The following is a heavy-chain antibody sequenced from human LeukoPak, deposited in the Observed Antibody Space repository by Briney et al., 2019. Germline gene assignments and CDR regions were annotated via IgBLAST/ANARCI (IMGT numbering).Heavy chain of an antibody. CDR3: ARTWGQPDYYYYMDV. J-gene: IGHJ6*03. D-gene: IGHD3-16*01. Sequence: SETLSLTCTVSGGSISSGSYYWSWIRQPAGKGLEWIGRIYTSGSTNYNPSLKSRVTISVDTSKNQFSLKLSSVTAAGTAVYYCARTWGQPDYYYYMDVWGKGTTVTISS. V-gene: IGHV4-61*02. CDR1: GGSISSGSYY. CDR2: IYTSGST.